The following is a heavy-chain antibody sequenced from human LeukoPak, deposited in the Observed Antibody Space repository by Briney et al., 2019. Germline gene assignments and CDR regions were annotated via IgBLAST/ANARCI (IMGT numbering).Heavy chain of an antibody. J-gene: IGHJ4*02. V-gene: IGHV3-21*01. D-gene: IGHD4-17*01. CDR2: ISSSSSYI. CDR1: GFTFSSYA. CDR3: ARAPRYGDYVLFFDY. Sequence: PGGSLRLSCAASGFTFSSYAMSWVRQAPGKGLEWVSSISSSSSYIYYADSVKGRFTISRDNAKNSLYLQMNSLRAEDTAVYYCARAPRYGDYVLFFDYWGQGTLVTVSS.